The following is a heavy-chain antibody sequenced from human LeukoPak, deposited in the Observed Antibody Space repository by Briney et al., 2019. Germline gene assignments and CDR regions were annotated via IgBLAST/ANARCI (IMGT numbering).Heavy chain of an antibody. V-gene: IGHV5-51*01. CDR1: GYIFTTHW. CDR2: IFPGDSDA. CDR3: ARRDDFSGGIGY. D-gene: IGHD3-3*01. Sequence: GESLKISCKGSGYIFTTHWIGWVRQLPGKGLEWMGIIFPGDSDARYSPSFQGQVTISADNSINTAYLQWSSLKASDTAMYYCARRDDFSGGIGYWGQGTLVTVSS. J-gene: IGHJ4*02.